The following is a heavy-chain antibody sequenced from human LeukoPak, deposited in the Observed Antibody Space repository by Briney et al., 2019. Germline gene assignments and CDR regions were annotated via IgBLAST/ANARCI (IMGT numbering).Heavy chain of an antibody. CDR2: IKEDGSDK. V-gene: IGHV3-7*01. D-gene: IGHD2-15*01. J-gene: IGHJ4*02. CDR1: GFTFSSYW. Sequence: GGSLRLSCAASGFTFSSYWMSWVRQAPGKGREWVANIKEDGSDKYYVESVKGRFSISRDNAKNSLYLQMNSLRGEDTAVYYCARDIGYLAFDYWGQGTLVTVSS. CDR3: ARDIGYLAFDY.